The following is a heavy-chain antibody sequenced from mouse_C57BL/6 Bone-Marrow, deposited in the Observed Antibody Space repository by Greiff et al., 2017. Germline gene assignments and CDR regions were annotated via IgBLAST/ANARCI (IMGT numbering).Heavy chain of an antibody. D-gene: IGHD2-13*01. CDR2: ISSGSSTI. CDR1: GFTFSDYG. Sequence: EVMLVESGGGLVKPGGSLKLSCAASGFTFSDYGLHWVRQAPEKGLEWVAYISSGSSTIYYADTVKGRFTISRDNAKNTLFLQMTSLRSEDTAMYYCARHDYPYAMDYGGQGTSGTVSS. CDR3: ARHDYPYAMDY. J-gene: IGHJ4*01. V-gene: IGHV5-17*01.